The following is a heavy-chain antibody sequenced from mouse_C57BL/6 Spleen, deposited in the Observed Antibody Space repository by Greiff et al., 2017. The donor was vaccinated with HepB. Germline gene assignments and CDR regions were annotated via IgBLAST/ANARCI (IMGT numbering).Heavy chain of an antibody. V-gene: IGHV1-81*01. CDR2: IYPRSGNT. J-gene: IGHJ4*01. CDR3: ARRAMDY. Sequence: VKVVESGAELARPGASVKLSCKASGYTFTSYGISWVKQRTGQGLEWIGEIYPRSGNTYYNEKFKGRATLTADKSSSTAYMELRSLTSEDSAVYFCARRAMDYWGQGTSVTVSS. CDR1: GYTFTSYG.